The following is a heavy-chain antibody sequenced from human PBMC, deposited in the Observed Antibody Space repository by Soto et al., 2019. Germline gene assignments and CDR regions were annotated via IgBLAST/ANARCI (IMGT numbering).Heavy chain of an antibody. V-gene: IGHV3-23*01. D-gene: IGHD6-13*01. J-gene: IGHJ4*02. CDR3: AKDLSSSSWYDDY. Sequence: EVQLLESGGGVVQPGGSLRLSCAASGFTFSSYAMSWVRQAPGKGLEWVSAMSGSGGSTYYADSVKGRFTISRDNSKNTLYLQMNSLRAEDTAVYYCAKDLSSSSWYDDYWGQGTLVTVSS. CDR2: MSGSGGST. CDR1: GFTFSSYA.